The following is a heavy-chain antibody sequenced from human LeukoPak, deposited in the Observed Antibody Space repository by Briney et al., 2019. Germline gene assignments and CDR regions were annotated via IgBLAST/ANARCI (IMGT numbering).Heavy chain of an antibody. CDR1: GYTFTSYD. J-gene: IGHJ6*03. CDR3: ARARPNYYGSGSYYKWWWARDYYYMDV. V-gene: IGHV1-8*03. Sequence: GASVKVSCKASGYTFTSYDINWVRQATGQGLEWMGWMNPNSGNTGYAQKFQGRVTITRNTSISTAYMELSSLRSEDTAVYYCARARPNYYGSGSYYKWWWARDYYYMDVWGKGTTVTVSS. D-gene: IGHD3-10*01. CDR2: MNPNSGNT.